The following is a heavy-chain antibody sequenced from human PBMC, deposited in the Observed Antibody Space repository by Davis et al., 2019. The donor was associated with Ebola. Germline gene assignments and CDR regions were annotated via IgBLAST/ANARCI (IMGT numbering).Heavy chain of an antibody. CDR1: GFSFSSCG. Sequence: PGGSLRLSCAASGFSFSSCGMHWVRQAPGKGLEWVAVIWYDGSEAYYADSVKVRFTISRDNSKTTLYLQMNSLRAEDTAVYYCAKSNTVTSNWYYGMDVWGQGTTVTVSS. J-gene: IGHJ6*02. CDR2: IWYDGSEA. V-gene: IGHV3-33*06. D-gene: IGHD2/OR15-2a*01. CDR3: AKSNTVTSNWYYGMDV.